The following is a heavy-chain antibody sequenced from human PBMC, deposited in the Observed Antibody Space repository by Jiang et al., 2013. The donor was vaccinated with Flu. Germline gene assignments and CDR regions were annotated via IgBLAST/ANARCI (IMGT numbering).Heavy chain of an antibody. CDR2: INHSGST. CDR3: TRGSRGYDFW. CDR1: GGSFSGYY. D-gene: IGHD3-3*01. Sequence: KPSETLSLTCAVYGGSFSGYYWSWIASPQEGLEWIGEINHSGSTNYNPSLKSRVTISVDTSKNQFSLKLSSVTAADTAVYYCTRGSRGYDFWWGQGTLVTVSS. V-gene: IGHV4-34*01. J-gene: IGHJ4*02.